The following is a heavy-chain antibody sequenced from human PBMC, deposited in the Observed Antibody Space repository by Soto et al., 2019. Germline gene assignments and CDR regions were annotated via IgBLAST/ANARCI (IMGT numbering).Heavy chain of an antibody. CDR1: GGSISSYY. CDR3: ARGSRRRITILGVVIPAEYIWFDP. CDR2: IYYSGST. J-gene: IGHJ5*02. Sequence: SETLSLTCTVSGGSISSYYWSWIRQPPGKGLEWIGYIYYSGSTNYNPSLKSRVTISVDTSKNQFSLKLSSVTAADTAVYYCARGSRRRITILGVVIPAEYIWFDPLGQGTLVTVSS. V-gene: IGHV4-59*01. D-gene: IGHD3-3*01.